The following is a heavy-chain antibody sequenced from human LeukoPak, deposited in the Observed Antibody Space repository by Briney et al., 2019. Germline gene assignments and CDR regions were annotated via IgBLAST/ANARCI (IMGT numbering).Heavy chain of an antibody. V-gene: IGHV1-18*01. CDR2: ISAYNGNT. J-gene: IGHJ6*02. CDR3: ASSIVVVLAAIRGDYYYYGMDV. D-gene: IGHD2-2*02. CDR1: GYTFTSYG. Sequence: ASVTVSCKASGYTFTSYGISWVRQAPGQGLEWMGWISAYNGNTNYAQKLQGRVTMTTDTSTSTAYMELRSLRSDDTAVYYCASSIVVVLAAIRGDYYYYGMDVWGQGTTVTVSS.